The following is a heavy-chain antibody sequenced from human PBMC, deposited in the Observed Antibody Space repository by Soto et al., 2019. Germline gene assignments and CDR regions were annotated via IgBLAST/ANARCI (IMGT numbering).Heavy chain of an antibody. Sequence: QVQLVQSGAEVKKPGASVKVSCKASGYTFTSYGISWVRQAPGQGLEWMGWISACNGNTNYAQKPQGRVTMTTDTSPSTAYMALRRLRSDDTALDYWVREYYYGSGPWYWGPGTLISVS. J-gene: IGHJ4*02. V-gene: IGHV1-18*01. D-gene: IGHD3-10*01. CDR2: ISACNGNT. CDR1: GYTFTSYG. CDR3: VREYYYGSGPWY.